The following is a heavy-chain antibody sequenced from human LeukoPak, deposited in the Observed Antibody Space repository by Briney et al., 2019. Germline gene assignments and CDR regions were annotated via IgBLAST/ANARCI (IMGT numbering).Heavy chain of an antibody. CDR2: IIPTFGTA. CDR3: ASGYCSGGSCYGPFDY. Sequence: SVKVSCKASGGTFSSYAISWVRQAPGQGLEWMGRIIPTFGTANYAQKFQGRVTITTDESTSTAYMELSSLRSEDTAVYYCASGYCSGGSCYGPFDYWGQGTLVTVSS. CDR1: GGTFSSYA. J-gene: IGHJ4*02. D-gene: IGHD2-15*01. V-gene: IGHV1-69*05.